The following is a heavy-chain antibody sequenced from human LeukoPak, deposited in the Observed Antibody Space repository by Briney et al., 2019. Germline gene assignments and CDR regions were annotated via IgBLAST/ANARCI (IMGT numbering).Heavy chain of an antibody. Sequence: PGGSLRLSCAAFGFTFSSYSMNWVRQAPGKGLEWVSSISSSSSYIYYADSVKGRFTISRDNAKNSLYLQMNSLRAEDTAVYYCARRTPGLFDYWGQGTLVTVSS. CDR1: GFTFSSYS. CDR3: ARRTPGLFDY. V-gene: IGHV3-21*01. J-gene: IGHJ4*02. CDR2: ISSSSSYI. D-gene: IGHD1-14*01.